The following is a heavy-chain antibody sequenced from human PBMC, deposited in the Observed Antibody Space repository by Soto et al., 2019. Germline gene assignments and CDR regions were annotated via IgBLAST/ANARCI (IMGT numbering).Heavy chain of an antibody. CDR3: TTDHLATYYYDSSPPTY. CDR1: GFTFSNAW. Sequence: PGGSLRLSCAASGFTFSNAWMNWVRQAPGKGLEWVGRIKSKTDGGTTDYAAPVKGRFTISRDDSKNKLYLQMNSLKTEDTSVYYCTTDHLATYYYDSSPPTYWGQGTLVTVSS. J-gene: IGHJ4*02. V-gene: IGHV3-15*07. D-gene: IGHD3-22*01. CDR2: IKSKTDGGTT.